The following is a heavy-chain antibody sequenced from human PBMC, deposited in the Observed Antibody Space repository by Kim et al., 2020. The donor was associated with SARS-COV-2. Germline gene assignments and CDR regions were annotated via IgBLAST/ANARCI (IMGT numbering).Heavy chain of an antibody. CDR3: ASFYDSSGYYY. Sequence: THNTPSLRSQVTISVDTSKNQFSLKLTSVTAADTAVYYCASFYDSSGYYYWGQGTLVTVSS. J-gene: IGHJ4*02. CDR2: T. V-gene: IGHV4-34*01. D-gene: IGHD3-22*01.